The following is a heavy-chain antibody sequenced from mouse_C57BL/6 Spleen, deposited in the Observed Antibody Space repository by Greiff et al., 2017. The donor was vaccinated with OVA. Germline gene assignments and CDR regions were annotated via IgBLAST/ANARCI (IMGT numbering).Heavy chain of an antibody. CDR1: GFNINDDY. Sequence: EVKLQESGAELVRPGASVKLSCTASGFNINDDYMHWVKQRPEQGLEWIGWIDPENGDTEYASKFQGKATLTADTSSNTAYLQLSSLTSEDTAVYYCTTTVFITTVVAHFDYWGQGTTLTVSS. J-gene: IGHJ2*01. V-gene: IGHV14-4*01. CDR3: TTTVFITTVVAHFDY. CDR2: IDPENGDT. D-gene: IGHD1-1*01.